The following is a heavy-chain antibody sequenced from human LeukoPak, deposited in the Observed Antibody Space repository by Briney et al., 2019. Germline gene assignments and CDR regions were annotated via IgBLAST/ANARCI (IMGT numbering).Heavy chain of an antibody. V-gene: IGHV3-33*01. CDR2: IWYDASNK. CDR1: GFTFSTYG. CDR3: ARVAQEAGDPFDY. D-gene: IGHD7-27*01. J-gene: IGHJ4*02. Sequence: GGSLRLSCAASGFTFSTYGMHWVRQAPGKGLEWVAVIWYDASNKYYADSVKGRFTISRDNSKNTLYLQMNSLRAEDTAVYYCARVAQEAGDPFDYWGQGTLVTVSS.